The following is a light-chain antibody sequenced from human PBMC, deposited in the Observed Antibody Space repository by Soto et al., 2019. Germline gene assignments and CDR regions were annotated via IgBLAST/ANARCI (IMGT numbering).Light chain of an antibody. CDR2: KAS. CDR3: QQYNSYRRT. Sequence: DIQMTQSPSTLSASVGDRVTITCRASQSISSWLAWYQQKPGKAPKLLIYKASSLESGGPSRFSGSGSGTEFTHTISSLQPDDFATYYCQQYNSYRRTFGQGTKVEIK. J-gene: IGKJ1*01. V-gene: IGKV1-5*03. CDR1: QSISSW.